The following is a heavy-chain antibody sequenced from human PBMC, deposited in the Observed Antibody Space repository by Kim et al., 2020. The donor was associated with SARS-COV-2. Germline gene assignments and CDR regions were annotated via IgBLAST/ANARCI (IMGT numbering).Heavy chain of an antibody. CDR1: GFAFSDYT. D-gene: IGHD6-13*01. CDR2: TSWDGKST. V-gene: IGHV3-43*01. CDR3: VKGHSSTWYADYFQH. J-gene: IGHJ1*01. Sequence: GGSLRLSCAASGFAFSDYTMYWVRQPPGKGPEWVTLTSWDGKSTYYGDSVKGRFTISRDNRKKSLYLEMSNLRSEDTALYYCVKGHSSTWYADYFQHWG.